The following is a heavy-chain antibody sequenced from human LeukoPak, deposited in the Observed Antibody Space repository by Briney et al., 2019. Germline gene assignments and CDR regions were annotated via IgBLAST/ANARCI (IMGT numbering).Heavy chain of an antibody. Sequence: GGSLSLSCAASGFTFDDYAMHWVRQAPGKGLEWVSGISWNSGSIGYADSVKGRFTISRDNAKNSLYLQMNSLRAEDTALYYCAKLPMTTVTTDGMDVWGQGTTVTVSS. V-gene: IGHV3-9*01. J-gene: IGHJ6*02. CDR1: GFTFDDYA. CDR2: ISWNSGSI. D-gene: IGHD4-17*01. CDR3: AKLPMTTVTTDGMDV.